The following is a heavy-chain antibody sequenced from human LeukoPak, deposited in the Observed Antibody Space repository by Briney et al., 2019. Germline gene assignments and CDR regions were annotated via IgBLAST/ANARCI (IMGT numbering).Heavy chain of an antibody. D-gene: IGHD1-26*01. J-gene: IGHJ4*02. Sequence: ETLSLTCTVSGGSISSYYWSWIRQPPGKGLEWIGYIYYSGTTHYNPSLKSRVTMSVATSNNQFSLRLSSVTAADTAIYYCARHSGASPHYFDYWGQGASVSVSS. CDR3: ARHSGASPHYFDY. CDR2: IYYSGTT. CDR1: GGSISSYY. V-gene: IGHV4-59*08.